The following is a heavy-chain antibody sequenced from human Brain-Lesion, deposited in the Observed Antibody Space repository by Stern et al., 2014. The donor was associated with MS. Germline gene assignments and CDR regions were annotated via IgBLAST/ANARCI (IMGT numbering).Heavy chain of an antibody. CDR3: ARDSYDLTTHSDDGFDV. CDR1: GCSITSGVYY. V-gene: IGHV4-30-2*01. CDR2: INTYGST. D-gene: IGHD3/OR15-3a*01. J-gene: IGHJ3*01. Sequence: QLQLEESVSGQVKPAETLHVTCAASGCSITSGVYYWAWKPHRPGKGLEESVCINTYGSTNYDPSFKSRVTILKDTSKNHLLLDLLSVTAADTAVYYCARDSYDLTTHSDDGFDVWGQGTMVTISS.